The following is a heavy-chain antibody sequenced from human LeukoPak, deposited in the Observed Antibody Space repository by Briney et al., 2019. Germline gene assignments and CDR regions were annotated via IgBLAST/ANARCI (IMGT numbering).Heavy chain of an antibody. CDR1: GGSISSSSYY. Sequence: SETLSLTCTVSGGSISSSSYYWGWIRPPPGKGLEWIGSIYYSGSTYYNPSLKSRVTISVDTSKNQFSLKLSSVTAADTAVYYCARTQWLVQGGGFDPWGQGTLVTVSS. D-gene: IGHD6-19*01. V-gene: IGHV4-39*07. CDR2: IYYSGST. CDR3: ARTQWLVQGGGFDP. J-gene: IGHJ5*02.